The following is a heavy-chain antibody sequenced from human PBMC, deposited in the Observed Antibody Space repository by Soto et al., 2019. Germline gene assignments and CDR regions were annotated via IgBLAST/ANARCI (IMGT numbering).Heavy chain of an antibody. V-gene: IGHV3-23*03. CDR1: GFTFSDYT. Sequence: EVQLLESGGGLVQPGGSLTLSCAASGFTFSDYTMTWVRQAPGKVLGCISVILADFNTYYAGSVRGRFTISRDNSKNTLYLQMDSLRAEDTAVYYCARRVEGYFDYWGQGALVTVSS. CDR2: ILADFNT. J-gene: IGHJ4*02. CDR3: ARRVEGYFDY.